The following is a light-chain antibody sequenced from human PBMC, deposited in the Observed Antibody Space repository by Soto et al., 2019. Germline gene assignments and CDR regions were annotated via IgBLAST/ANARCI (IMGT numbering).Light chain of an antibody. CDR3: QQYDRSPKT. CDR2: GAS. Sequence: VIPQSPGTLSMSPGXRATLSFRASQSVSSSYLAWYQQKPGQAPRLLIYGASSRATGIPDRFSGSGSGTDFTLTISRLEPEDFAVYYCQQYDRSPKTFGQGGKVDIK. J-gene: IGKJ1*01. CDR1: QSVSSSY. V-gene: IGKV3-20*01.